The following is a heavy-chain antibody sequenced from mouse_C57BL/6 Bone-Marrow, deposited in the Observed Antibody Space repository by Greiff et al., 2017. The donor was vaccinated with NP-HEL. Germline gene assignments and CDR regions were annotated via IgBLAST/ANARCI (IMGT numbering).Heavy chain of an antibody. V-gene: IGHV1-74*01. CDR1: GYTFTSYW. D-gene: IGHD2-4*01. Sequence: VKLQQPGAELVKPGASVKVSCKASGYTFTSYWMHWVKQRPGQGLEWIGRIHPSDSDTNYNQKFKGKATLTVDKSSSTAYMQLSSLTSEDSAVYYCAISIYYDYDWGYYAMDYWGQGTSVTVSA. J-gene: IGHJ4*01. CDR3: AISIYYDYDWGYYAMDY. CDR2: IHPSDSDT.